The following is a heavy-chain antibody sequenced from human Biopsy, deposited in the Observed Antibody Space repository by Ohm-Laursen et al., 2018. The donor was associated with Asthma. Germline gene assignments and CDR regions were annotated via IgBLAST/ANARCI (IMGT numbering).Heavy chain of an antibody. CDR1: GYSLTDLS. CDR2: HDREEGGA. D-gene: IGHD4-17*01. J-gene: IGHJ4*02. CDR3: ASDFPKDYVRYNFQF. V-gene: IGHV1-24*01. Sequence: SVKASCKISGYSLTDLSMHWVRQAPGQGLEWMGGHDREEGGAVIARRFQGRVTMTEDTSTDIAYMELSSLSSDDTAVYYCASDFPKDYVRYNFQFWGQGTLVTVSS.